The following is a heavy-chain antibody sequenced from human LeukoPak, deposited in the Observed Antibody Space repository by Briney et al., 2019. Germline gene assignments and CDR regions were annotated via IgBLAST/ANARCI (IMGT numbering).Heavy chain of an antibody. V-gene: IGHV3-21*01. J-gene: IGHJ6*04. Sequence: GGSLRLSCAASGFIFNTYSMNWVRQAPGKGLEWVSSISSSSSYICYADSVKGRFTISRDNAKDSLFLQMNSLRAEDTAVYYCAELGITMIGGVWGKGTTVTISS. D-gene: IGHD3-10*02. CDR1: GFIFNTYS. CDR2: ISSSSSYI. CDR3: AELGITMIGGV.